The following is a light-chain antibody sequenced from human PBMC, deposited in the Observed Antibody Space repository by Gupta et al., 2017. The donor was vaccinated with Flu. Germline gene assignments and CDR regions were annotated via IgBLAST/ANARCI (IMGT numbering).Light chain of an antibody. CDR2: GAS. J-gene: IGKJ4*01. V-gene: IGKV1-39*01. Sequence: DIQMTQSPSSLSASVGDRVTITCRASQSIATYLNWYQQKPGKAPKILISGASSLQSGVPSRFSVSGSGTDFTLTISSLQPEDFATYYCQEHYNTPRSIFGGGTRAEIK. CDR3: QEHYNTPRSI. CDR1: QSIATY.